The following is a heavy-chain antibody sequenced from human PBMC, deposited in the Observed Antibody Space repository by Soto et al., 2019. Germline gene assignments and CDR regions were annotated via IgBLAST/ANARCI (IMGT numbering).Heavy chain of an antibody. Sequence: PSETLSLTCAVYGGSFSGYYWSWIRQPPGKGLEWIGEINHSGSTNYNPSLKSRVTISVDTSKNQFSLKLSSVTAADTAVYYCARSHSSGFNLDYWGQRTPVTVSS. CDR2: INHSGST. D-gene: IGHD3-22*01. CDR1: GGSFSGYY. CDR3: ARSHSSGFNLDY. J-gene: IGHJ4*02. V-gene: IGHV4-34*01.